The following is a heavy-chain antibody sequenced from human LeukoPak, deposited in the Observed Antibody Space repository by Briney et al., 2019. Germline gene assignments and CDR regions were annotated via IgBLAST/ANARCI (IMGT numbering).Heavy chain of an antibody. J-gene: IGHJ6*03. CDR1: GGSISSYY. CDR2: IYTSGCT. V-gene: IGHV4-4*07. D-gene: IGHD1-20*01. Sequence: SETLSLTCTVSGGSISSYYWSWIRQPAGKGLEWIGRIYTSGCTNYNPSLKSRVTMSVDTSKNQFSLKLSSVTAADTAVYYCARWITGKGSYYYYYMDVWGKGTTVTVSS. CDR3: ARWITGKGSYYYYYMDV.